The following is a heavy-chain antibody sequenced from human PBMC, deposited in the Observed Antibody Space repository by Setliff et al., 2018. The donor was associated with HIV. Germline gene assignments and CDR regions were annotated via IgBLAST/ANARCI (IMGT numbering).Heavy chain of an antibody. CDR1: GFSLSISGVG. CDR2: IYWNDDK. CDR3: AHSMVRGLIVEAFDI. J-gene: IGHJ3*02. V-gene: IGHV2-5*01. Sequence: SGPTLVNPTQTLTLTCTFSGFSLSISGVGVGWIRQPPGKALEWLALIYWNDDKRYSPSLKSRLTITKDTSKKLVVLTMTNMDSVDTATYSCAHSMVRGLIVEAFDIWGQGTMVTVSS. D-gene: IGHD3-10*01.